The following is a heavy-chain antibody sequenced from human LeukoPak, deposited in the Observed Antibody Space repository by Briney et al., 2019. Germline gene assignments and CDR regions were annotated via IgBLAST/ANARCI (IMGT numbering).Heavy chain of an antibody. CDR3: ARYHQGFDDY. D-gene: IGHD3-9*01. J-gene: IGHJ4*02. CDR2: IYDTGST. Sequence: SQTLSLTCSVSDDSIISGDYYWSWIRQPPGKGLEWIGYIYDTGSTYYNPSLKSRVTISLDTSKNQFSLKLSSVTAADTAVYYCARYHQGFDDYWGQGTLVTVSS. CDR1: DDSIISGDYY. V-gene: IGHV4-30-4*08.